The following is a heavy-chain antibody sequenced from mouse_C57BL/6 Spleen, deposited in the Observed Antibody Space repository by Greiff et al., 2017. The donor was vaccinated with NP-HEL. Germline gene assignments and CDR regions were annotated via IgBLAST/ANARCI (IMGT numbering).Heavy chain of an antibody. CDR2: ISSGSSTI. J-gene: IGHJ4*01. CDR3: AKGGFITTVVATGDYAMDY. D-gene: IGHD1-1*01. V-gene: IGHV5-17*01. Sequence: EVMLVESGGGLVKPGGSLKLSCAASGFTFSDYGMHWVRQAPEKGLEWVAYISSGSSTIYYADTVKGRFTISRDNAKNTLFLQMTSLRSEDTAMYYCAKGGFITTVVATGDYAMDYWGQGTSVTVSS. CDR1: GFTFSDYG.